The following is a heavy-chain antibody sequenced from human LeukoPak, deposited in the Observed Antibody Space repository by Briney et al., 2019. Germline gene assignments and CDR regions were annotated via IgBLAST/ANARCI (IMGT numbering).Heavy chain of an antibody. D-gene: IGHD2-2*01. CDR1: GFTFSSYA. CDR2: ISASGGTT. CDR3: VKPLRDRTTCYRYFAN. V-gene: IGHV3-23*01. J-gene: IGHJ4*02. Sequence: GGSLRLSCAASGFTFSSYAMSWVRQAPGKGLEGVSGISASGGTTYYADSVKGRFTVVRDNPKNTVYLQMNSLRAEDPAISYRVKPLRDRTTCYRYFANWGQGTLVTVSS.